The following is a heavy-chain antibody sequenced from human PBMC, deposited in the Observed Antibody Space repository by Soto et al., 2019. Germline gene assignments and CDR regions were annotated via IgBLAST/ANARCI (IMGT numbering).Heavy chain of an antibody. CDR2: TGGSGGVT. V-gene: IGHV3-23*01. CDR3: AKGHPPDSYGYFSPEDDAFDI. CDR1: GFMFSTYA. J-gene: IGHJ3*02. Sequence: EVQLLESGGGLVQPGGSLRLSCAGSGFMFSTYAMSWVRQAPGKGLEWVSGTGGSGGVTYYADSVKGRFAVSGDNSKNPLYLQMNSLRAGDTAVYYCAKGHPPDSYGYFSPEDDAFDIWGQGTMVTVSS. D-gene: IGHD5-18*01.